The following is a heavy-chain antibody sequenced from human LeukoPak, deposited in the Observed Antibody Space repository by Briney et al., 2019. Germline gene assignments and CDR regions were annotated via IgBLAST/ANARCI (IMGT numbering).Heavy chain of an antibody. Sequence: GGSLRLSCAASGFTVSTNYMIWVRQAPGKGLEWVSAISGSGGSTYYADSVKGRFTISRDNSKNTLYLQMNSLRAEDTAVYYCAKDSSVPSALGATYYYYYGMDVWGQGTTVTVSS. CDR2: ISGSGGST. D-gene: IGHD4/OR15-4a*01. CDR1: GFTVSTNY. J-gene: IGHJ6*02. V-gene: IGHV3-23*01. CDR3: AKDSSVPSALGATYYYYYGMDV.